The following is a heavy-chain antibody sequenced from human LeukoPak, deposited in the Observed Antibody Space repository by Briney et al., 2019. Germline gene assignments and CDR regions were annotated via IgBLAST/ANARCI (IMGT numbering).Heavy chain of an antibody. Sequence: SETLSLTCTASGGSVSSGSYYWSWIRQPPGKGLEWIGYIYYSGSTNYNPSLKSRVTISVDTSKNQFSLKLSSVTAADTAVYYCARDCSGGSCYGYWGQGTLVTVSS. CDR1: GGSVSSGSYY. D-gene: IGHD2-15*01. CDR2: IYYSGST. V-gene: IGHV4-61*01. J-gene: IGHJ4*02. CDR3: ARDCSGGSCYGY.